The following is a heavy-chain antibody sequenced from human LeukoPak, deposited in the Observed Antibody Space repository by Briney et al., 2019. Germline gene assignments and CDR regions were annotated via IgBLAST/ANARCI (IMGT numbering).Heavy chain of an antibody. CDR3: ATQIVASPYYYYMDV. Sequence: SQTLSLTCTVSGGSISSGSYYWSWIRQPAGKGLEWIGRIYTSGSTNYNPSLKSRVTISVDTSKNQFSLKLSSVTAADTAVYYCATQIVASPYYYYMDVWGKGTTVTISS. J-gene: IGHJ6*03. CDR2: IYTSGST. D-gene: IGHD5-12*01. CDR1: GGSISSGSYY. V-gene: IGHV4-61*02.